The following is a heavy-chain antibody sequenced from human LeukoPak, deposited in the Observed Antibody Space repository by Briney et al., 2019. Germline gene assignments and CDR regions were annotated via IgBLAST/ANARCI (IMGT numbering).Heavy chain of an antibody. Sequence: GGSLRLSCAASGLTFSSYGMSWVRQAPGKGLEWVSGTSASGGSTYSADSVKGRFTISRDNSKNTLYVQVNSLGTEDTAAYYCAKGSYYDSSGSFYFDYWGQGTLVTVSS. CDR2: TSASGGST. CDR1: GLTFSSYG. D-gene: IGHD3-22*01. CDR3: AKGSYYDSSGSFYFDY. J-gene: IGHJ4*02. V-gene: IGHV3-23*01.